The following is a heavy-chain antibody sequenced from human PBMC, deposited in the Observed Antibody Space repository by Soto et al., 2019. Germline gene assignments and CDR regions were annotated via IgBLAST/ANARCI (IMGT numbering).Heavy chain of an antibody. V-gene: IGHV1-46*01. Sequence: ASVKVSCKASGYSFTSHYIHWVRRAPGQGPEWMGVINPGDGSTRYAQKFQGRVTMTGDTSTGTVYMDLSSLRSEDTAVYFCARSYVQSRPIDYWGQGTLVTVSS. J-gene: IGHJ4*02. CDR1: GYSFTSHY. CDR2: INPGDGST. CDR3: ARSYVQSRPIDY. D-gene: IGHD3-10*02.